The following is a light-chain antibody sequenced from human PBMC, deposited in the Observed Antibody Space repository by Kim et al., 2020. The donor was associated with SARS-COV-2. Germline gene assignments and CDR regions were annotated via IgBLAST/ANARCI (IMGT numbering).Light chain of an antibody. V-gene: IGKV1-12*01. Sequence: VGDRVTITCRGSQRISSGLAWCQQKPGKDPKSLLYAASTLQSGVPSRCSGSGAGAEFTLTISSLQPEDIATYYCQQANSFPQRTFGQGTKVEIK. CDR1: QRISSG. J-gene: IGKJ1*01. CDR2: AAS. CDR3: QQANSFPQRT.